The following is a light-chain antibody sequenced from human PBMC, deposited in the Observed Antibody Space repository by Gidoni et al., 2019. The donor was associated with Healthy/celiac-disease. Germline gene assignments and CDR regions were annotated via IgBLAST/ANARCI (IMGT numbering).Light chain of an antibody. J-gene: IGKJ1*01. CDR2: DAS. V-gene: IGKV1-5*01. Sequence: DIQMTQSPSTLSASVGDRVTITCRARQRISSWLAWYQQKPGRAPKRLSYDASSLESGVQSRFSGRGPGTDFALTIGSLQPDDLATYYGQQYISYAPTCGRXTKVEF. CDR3: QQYISYAPT. CDR1: QRISSW.